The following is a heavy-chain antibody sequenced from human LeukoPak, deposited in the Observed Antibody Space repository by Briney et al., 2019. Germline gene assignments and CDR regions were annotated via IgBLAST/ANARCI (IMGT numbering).Heavy chain of an antibody. J-gene: IGHJ3*02. V-gene: IGHV1-2*02. D-gene: IGHD2-15*01. CDR1: GYTFTGYY. Sequence: ASVKVSCKASGYTFTGYYMHWVRQAPGQGLEWMGWINPNSGATKYAQKLQGRVTMTTDTSTGTAYMELRSLRSDDTAVYYCARDPDIVVVVAATKDAFDIWGQGTMVTVSS. CDR3: ARDPDIVVVVAATKDAFDI. CDR2: INPNSGAT.